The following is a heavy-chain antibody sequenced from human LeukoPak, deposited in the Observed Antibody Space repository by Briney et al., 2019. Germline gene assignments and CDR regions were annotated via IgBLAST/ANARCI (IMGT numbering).Heavy chain of an antibody. CDR1: GGSISSSKYY. CDR3: ARGALLWFGDRMEYYFDY. CDR2: IYYSGSA. V-gene: IGHV4-39*07. Sequence: PSETLSLTCTVSGGSISSSKYYWGWIRQPPGKGLEWIGSIYYSGSAYYNPSLKSRVTISVDTSKNQFSLKLSSVTAADTAVYYCARGALLWFGDRMEYYFDYWGQGTLLTVSS. J-gene: IGHJ4*02. D-gene: IGHD3-10*01.